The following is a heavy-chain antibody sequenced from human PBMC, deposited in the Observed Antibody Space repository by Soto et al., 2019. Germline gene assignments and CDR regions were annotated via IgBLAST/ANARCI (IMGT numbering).Heavy chain of an antibody. V-gene: IGHV4-30-2*01. D-gene: IGHD6-6*01. Sequence: SETLSLTCAVSGGSISSGGYSWSWIRQPPGKGLEWIGYIYHSGSTYYNPSLRSRVTISVDRSKNQFSLKLSSVTAADTAVYYCARDVEYSSTDNWFDPWGQGTLVTVSS. J-gene: IGHJ5*02. CDR2: IYHSGST. CDR3: ARDVEYSSTDNWFDP. CDR1: GGSISSGGYS.